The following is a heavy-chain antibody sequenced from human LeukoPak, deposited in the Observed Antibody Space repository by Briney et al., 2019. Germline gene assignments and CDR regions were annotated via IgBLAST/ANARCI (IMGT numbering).Heavy chain of an antibody. J-gene: IGHJ3*02. CDR1: GFTFSDHY. CDR2: TRDKANSYTT. CDR3: ARVGPPRSDAFDI. Sequence: GGSLRLSCAASGFTFSDHYMVWVRQTPGKGREWVGRTRDKANSYTTEYAASVKGRFTISRDDSKNSLYLQMNSLKTEDTAVYYCARVGPPRSDAFDIWGQGTMVTVSS. V-gene: IGHV3-72*01.